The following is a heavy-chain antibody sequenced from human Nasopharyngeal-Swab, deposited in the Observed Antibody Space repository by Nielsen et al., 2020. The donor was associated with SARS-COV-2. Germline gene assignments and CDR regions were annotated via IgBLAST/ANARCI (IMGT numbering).Heavy chain of an antibody. J-gene: IGHJ6*03. V-gene: IGHV5-51*01. CDR3: ARLIRSQGYYYYMDV. D-gene: IGHD3-16*01. Sequence: GESLKISCKGSGCSFTSYWIGWVRQMPGKGLEWMGIIYPGDSDTRYSPSFQGQVTISADKSISTAYLQWSSLKASDIAMYYCARLIRSQGYYYYMDVWGKGTTVTVSS. CDR1: GCSFTSYW. CDR2: IYPGDSDT.